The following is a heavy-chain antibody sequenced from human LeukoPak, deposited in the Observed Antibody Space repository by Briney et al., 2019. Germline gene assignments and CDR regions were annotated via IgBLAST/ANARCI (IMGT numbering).Heavy chain of an antibody. J-gene: IGHJ4*02. Sequence: ASVKVSCKASGYTFTSYYMHWVRQAPGQGLEWMGIINPSGGSTSYAQKFQGRVTMTRDTSTSTVYMELISLRSEDTAVFYCGRSGGFYPAGYWGQGTQVTVSS. V-gene: IGHV1-46*01. CDR2: INPSGGST. CDR1: GYTFTSYY. CDR3: GRSGGFYPAGY. D-gene: IGHD3-22*01.